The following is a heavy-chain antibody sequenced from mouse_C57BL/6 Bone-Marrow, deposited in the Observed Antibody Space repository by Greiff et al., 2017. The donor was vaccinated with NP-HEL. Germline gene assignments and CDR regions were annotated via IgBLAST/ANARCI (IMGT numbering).Heavy chain of an antibody. J-gene: IGHJ2*01. Sequence: QVQLKQSGAELVRPGASVKLSCTASGYTFTSYGISWVKQRTGQGLEWIGEIYPRSGNTYYNEKFKGQATLTADKSSSTAYMVLRSLTSEDSAVYFCARRDYDVDYWGQGTTLTVSS. CDR3: ARRDYDVDY. D-gene: IGHD2-4*01. CDR1: GYTFTSYG. CDR2: IYPRSGNT. V-gene: IGHV1-81*01.